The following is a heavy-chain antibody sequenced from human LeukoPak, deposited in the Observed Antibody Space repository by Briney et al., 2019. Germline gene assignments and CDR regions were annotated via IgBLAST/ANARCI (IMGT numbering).Heavy chain of an antibody. CDR1: GGSISSYY. V-gene: IGHV4-4*07. Sequence: PSETLSLTCTVSGGSISSYYWSWIRQPAGKGLEWIGRIYTSGSTNYNPSLKSRVTMSVDTSKDQFSLKLSSVTAADTAVYYCARIRFSNYYYYMDVWGKGTTFTVSS. D-gene: IGHD3-3*01. CDR3: ARIRFSNYYYYMDV. J-gene: IGHJ6*03. CDR2: IYTSGST.